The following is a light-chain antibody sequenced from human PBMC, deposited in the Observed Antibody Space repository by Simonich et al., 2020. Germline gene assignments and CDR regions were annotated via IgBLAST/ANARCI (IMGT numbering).Light chain of an antibody. J-gene: IGKJ4*01. CDR1: QRVSSN. V-gene: IGKV3-15*01. CDR3: QQYNNWPLT. Sequence: EIVMTQSPATLSVSPGERATIYCRASQRVSSNLAWYQQKPGQAPRLLIYGASTRATGIPARFSGSGSGTEFTLTISSLQSEDFAVYYCQQYNNWPLTFGGGTKVEIK. CDR2: GAS.